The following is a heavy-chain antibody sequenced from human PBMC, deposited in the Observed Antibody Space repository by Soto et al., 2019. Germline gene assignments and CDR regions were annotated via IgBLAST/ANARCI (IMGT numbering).Heavy chain of an antibody. D-gene: IGHD4-17*01. V-gene: IGHV1-2*02. CDR1: GYSFTDYY. J-gene: IGHJ3*02. CDR3: ARGPYGDNAFDI. Sequence: ASVKVSCKASGYSFTDYYMHWIRQAPGQGLEWMGWIAPHRDGTEFAQKFQGRITLTGDTSTSTAYMELKGLTSADTAVYFCARGPYGDNAFDIWGQGTVVTVSS. CDR2: IAPHRDGT.